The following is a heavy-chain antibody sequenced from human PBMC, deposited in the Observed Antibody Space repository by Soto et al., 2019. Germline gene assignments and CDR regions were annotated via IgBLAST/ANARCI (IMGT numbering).Heavy chain of an antibody. D-gene: IGHD3-16*01. CDR1: GGSISSYY. Sequence: QVQLQESGPGLVKPSETLSLTCTVSGGSISSYYWSWIRQSPGQGLEWIGYIYYSGSTNYNPSLKRRVTISVDTSKNQFSLKLSSVTAAGTAVYYCVRRWGRPFDYWGQGTLVTVSS. V-gene: IGHV4-59*08. CDR2: IYYSGST. CDR3: VRRWGRPFDY. J-gene: IGHJ4*02.